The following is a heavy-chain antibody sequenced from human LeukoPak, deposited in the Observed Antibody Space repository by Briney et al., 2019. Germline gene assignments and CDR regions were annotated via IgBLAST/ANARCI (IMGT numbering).Heavy chain of an antibody. CDR3: ARAPSLFGDRYYIPYYFDY. CDR2: INTDGSST. J-gene: IGHJ4*02. V-gene: IGHV3-74*01. CDR1: GFTFSSYW. D-gene: IGHD3-10*01. Sequence: RGSLRLSCAASGFTFSSYWMHWVRQAPGKGLVWVSRINTDGSSTSYADSVKGRFTISRDSSKNTLYLQMNSLRAEDTAVYYCARAPSLFGDRYYIPYYFDYWGQGTLVTVSS.